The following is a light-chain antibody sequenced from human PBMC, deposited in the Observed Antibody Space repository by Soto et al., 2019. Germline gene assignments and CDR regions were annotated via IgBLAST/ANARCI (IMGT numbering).Light chain of an antibody. V-gene: IGLV2-14*01. J-gene: IGLJ1*01. Sequence: QSVLTQPASLSGSPGQSITISCTGTSSDIGAYDYVSWFQQHPGKAPKLIIHGVTNRPSGVFSRFSGSKSDYTASLTISGLQAEDEADYYCSSYTTAFFYVFGTGTKVTVL. CDR3: SSYTTAFFYV. CDR1: SSDIGAYDY. CDR2: GVT.